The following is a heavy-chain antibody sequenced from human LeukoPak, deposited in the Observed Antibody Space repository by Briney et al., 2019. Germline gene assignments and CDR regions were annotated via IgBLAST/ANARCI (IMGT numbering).Heavy chain of an antibody. D-gene: IGHD2-2*01. Sequence: PGGSLRLSCAASGFTFSKYWIPWVRQAPGKGLVWISRIEGDGITRNYADSVKGRFTISRDNSQNTLYLQVNSLRAEDTAVYYCAKGLVPAAIRVVDYWGQGTLVTVSS. CDR3: AKGLVPAAIRVVDY. CDR1: GFTFSKYW. J-gene: IGHJ4*02. CDR2: IEGDGITR. V-gene: IGHV3-74*01.